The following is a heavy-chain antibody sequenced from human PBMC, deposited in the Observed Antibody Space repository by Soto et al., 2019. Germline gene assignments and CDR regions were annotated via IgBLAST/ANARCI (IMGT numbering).Heavy chain of an antibody. CDR2: ISFDGSTE. D-gene: IGHD3-10*01. V-gene: IGHV3-30-3*01. Sequence: QVQLVESGGGVVQPGRSLRLSCAASGFTFISSAMHWVRQAPGKGLEWVAVISFDGSTEYYSDSVKGRFTISRDNSKNTVYLQMNSLRSEDTAVYYCARSRHGSGSYTHFYYGLDVWGQGNTVTVSS. J-gene: IGHJ6*02. CDR3: ARSRHGSGSYTHFYYGLDV. CDR1: GFTFISSA.